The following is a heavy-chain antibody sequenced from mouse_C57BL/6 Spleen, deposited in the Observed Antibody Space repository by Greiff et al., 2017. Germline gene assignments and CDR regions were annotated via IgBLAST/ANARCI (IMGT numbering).Heavy chain of an antibody. D-gene: IGHD2-12*01. CDR2: IWSGGST. V-gene: IGHV2-2*01. CDR3: ARMDLRRGYYAMDY. CDR1: GFSLTSYG. J-gene: IGHJ4*01. Sequence: QVQLKQSGPGLVQPSQSLSITCTVSGFSLTSYGVHWVRQSPGKGLEWLGVIWSGGSTDYNAAFISRLSISKDNPKSQVFFKMNSLQADDTAIYYCARMDLRRGYYAMDYWGQGTSVTVSS.